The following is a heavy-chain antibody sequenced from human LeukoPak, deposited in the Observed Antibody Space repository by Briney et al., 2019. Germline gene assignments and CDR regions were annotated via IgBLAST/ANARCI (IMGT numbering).Heavy chain of an antibody. CDR3: ASAVAARFSAFDI. Sequence: SVKVSCKASGGTFSSYAISWVRQAPGQGLEWMGGSIPIFVTANYAQKFQGRVTITADKSTSTDYLELSSLRSEDTAVYYCASAVAARFSAFDIWGQGTMVIVAS. V-gene: IGHV1-69*06. J-gene: IGHJ3*02. CDR2: SIPIFVTA. CDR1: GGTFSSYA. D-gene: IGHD6-6*01.